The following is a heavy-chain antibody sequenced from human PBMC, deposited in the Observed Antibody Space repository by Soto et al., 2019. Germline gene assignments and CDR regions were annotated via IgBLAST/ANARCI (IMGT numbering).Heavy chain of an antibody. CDR1: GYTLNEVA. D-gene: IGHD1-1*01. CDR2: FDPDEAET. Sequence: QVQLVQSGAEVKKPGASVKVSCKVSGYTLNEVAMHWVRQAPGKGLEWLGGFDPDEAETIYAQHFHGRVTITEDTSTDTVYMDLSSLRSEDTALYFCSTYQSAYNFDHWGQGTLVTVSS. CDR3: STYQSAYNFDH. J-gene: IGHJ5*02. V-gene: IGHV1-24*01.